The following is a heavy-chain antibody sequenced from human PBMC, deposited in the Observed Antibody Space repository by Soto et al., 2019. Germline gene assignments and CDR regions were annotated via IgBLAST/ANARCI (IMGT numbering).Heavy chain of an antibody. CDR1: GYTFTSYY. CDR3: ARTPRNEQQLAGNGMDV. V-gene: IGHV1-46*03. Sequence: QVQLVQSGAEVKKPGASVKVSCKASGYTFTSYYMHWVRQAPGQGLEWMGIINPSGGSTSYAQKFQGRVTMTRDTSTSTVYMELSSLRSEDTAVYYCARTPRNEQQLAGNGMDVWGQGTTVTVSS. J-gene: IGHJ6*02. CDR2: INPSGGST. D-gene: IGHD6-13*01.